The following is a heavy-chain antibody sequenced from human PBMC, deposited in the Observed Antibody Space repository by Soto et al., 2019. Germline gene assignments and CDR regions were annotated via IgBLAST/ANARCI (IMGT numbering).Heavy chain of an antibody. J-gene: IGHJ6*02. CDR3: ARVITMIVPVGSLYNYYSMDV. CDR2: IIPLFGTT. CDR1: GGSFNNFA. D-gene: IGHD3-22*01. V-gene: IGHV1-69*01. Sequence: QVQLVQSGAEEKKPGSSVKVSCKTSGGSFNNFAFSWVRQAPGQGLEWMGGIIPLFGTTSYAQSFQGRVTITADEWTSTVYMDLNSLRSEDTAVYYCARVITMIVPVGSLYNYYSMDVWGQGTTVAVSS.